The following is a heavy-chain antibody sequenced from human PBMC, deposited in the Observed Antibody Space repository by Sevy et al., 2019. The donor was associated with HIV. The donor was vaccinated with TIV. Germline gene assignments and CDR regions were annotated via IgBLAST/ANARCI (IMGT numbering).Heavy chain of an antibody. CDR2: ISSSGSTI. D-gene: IGHD4-17*01. CDR1: GFTFSSYE. J-gene: IGHJ6*02. Sequence: GGSLRLSCAASGFTFSSYEMNWVRQAPGKGLEWVSYISSSGSTIYYEDSVKGRFTISRDNAKNSLYLQMNSLRAEDTAVYYCARDCLFVDDYGGNSVLDYYYYGMDVWGQGTTVTVSS. V-gene: IGHV3-48*03. CDR3: ARDCLFVDDYGGNSVLDYYYYGMDV.